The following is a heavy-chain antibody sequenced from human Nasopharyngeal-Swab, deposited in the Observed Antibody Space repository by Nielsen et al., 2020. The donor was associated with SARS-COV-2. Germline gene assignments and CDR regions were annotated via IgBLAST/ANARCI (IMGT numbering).Heavy chain of an antibody. D-gene: IGHD1-14*01. CDR2: IWFDRTNK. Sequence: VRQAPGKGLEWVSLIWFDRTNKYYAESVKGRFTISRDNSKNTVYLQMNSLRAEDTAIYYCARVPRPAPNSIGQTHPLDYWGQGTLVTVSS. CDR3: ARVPRPAPNSIGQTHPLDY. V-gene: IGHV3-33*01. J-gene: IGHJ4*02.